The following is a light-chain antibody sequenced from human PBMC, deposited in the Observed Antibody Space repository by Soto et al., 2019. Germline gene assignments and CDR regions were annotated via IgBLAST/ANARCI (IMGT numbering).Light chain of an antibody. V-gene: IGKV3-11*01. Sequence: EIVLTQSPATLSLSPGERATLSCRASQSVSSYLAWYQQKPGQAPRLLIYDASNSATGIPARFSGSGSGTDFTLTISSREPEDFAVYYCQQRSNWPPYAFGQGTKLEIK. CDR3: QQRSNWPPYA. CDR1: QSVSSY. J-gene: IGKJ2*01. CDR2: DAS.